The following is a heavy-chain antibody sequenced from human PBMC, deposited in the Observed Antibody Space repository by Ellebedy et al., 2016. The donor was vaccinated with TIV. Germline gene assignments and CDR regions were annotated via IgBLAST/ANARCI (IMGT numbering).Heavy chain of an antibody. CDR2: IYYSGST. J-gene: IGHJ4*02. V-gene: IGHV4-59*13. CDR1: GGSISSYY. Sequence: SETLSLTXTVPGGSISSYYWSWIRQPPGKGLEWIGYIYYSGSTNYNPSLKSRVTISVDTSKTQFSLKLSSVTAADTAVYYCARVKSYYDFWFDYWGQGTLVTVSS. D-gene: IGHD3-3*01. CDR3: ARVKSYYDFWFDY.